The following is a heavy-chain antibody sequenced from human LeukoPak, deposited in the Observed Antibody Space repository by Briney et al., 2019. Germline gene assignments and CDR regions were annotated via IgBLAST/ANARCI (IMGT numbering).Heavy chain of an antibody. Sequence: PSETLSLTCAVYGGSFSGYYWSWIRQPPGKGLEWIGEINHSGSTNYNPSLKSRVTISVDTSKNQFSLKLSSVTAADTAVYYCAREGGDYVNHVPIDYWGQGTLVTVSS. CDR2: INHSGST. CDR3: AREGGDYVNHVPIDY. J-gene: IGHJ4*02. V-gene: IGHV4-34*01. CDR1: GGSFSGYY. D-gene: IGHD4-17*01.